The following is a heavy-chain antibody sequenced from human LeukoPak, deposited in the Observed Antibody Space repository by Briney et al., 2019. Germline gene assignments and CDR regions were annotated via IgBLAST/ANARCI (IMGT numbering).Heavy chain of an antibody. CDR2: IYYSGST. D-gene: IGHD6-19*01. V-gene: IGHV4-39*01. CDR1: GGSISSSSYY. Sequence: PSETLSLTCTVSGGSISSSSYYWGWLRQPPGKGLEWIGSIYYSGSTYYNPSLKSRVTISVDTSKNQFSLKLSSVTAADTAVYYCARQRIAVAGTHFDYWGQGTLVTVSS. J-gene: IGHJ4*02. CDR3: ARQRIAVAGTHFDY.